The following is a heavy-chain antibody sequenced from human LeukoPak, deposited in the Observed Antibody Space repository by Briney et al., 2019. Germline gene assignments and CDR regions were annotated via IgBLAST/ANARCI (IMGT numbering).Heavy chain of an antibody. CDR1: GFTFSSYW. CDR3: ARPQLYYYDSSGYYYYGMDV. Sequence: GGSLRLSCAASGFTFSSYWMSWVRQAPGKGLEWVANIKQDGSEKYYVDSVKGRFTISRDNAKNSLYLQMNSLRAEDTAVYYCARPQLYYYDSSGYYYYGMDVWGQGTTVTVSS. CDR2: IKQDGSEK. J-gene: IGHJ6*02. D-gene: IGHD3-22*01. V-gene: IGHV3-7*01.